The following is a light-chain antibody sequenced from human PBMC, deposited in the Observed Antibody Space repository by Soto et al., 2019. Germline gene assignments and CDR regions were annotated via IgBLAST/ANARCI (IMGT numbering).Light chain of an antibody. CDR3: QQCGTPPLT. Sequence: EVVLTQSPGTLSLSPGEGATLSCRASQSVGNIYLAWYQQKPGQAPRLLFYDASSRATGIPDRFSASGSGTDFTLTISRLEPEDDAVYYCQQCGTPPLTFGGGTKVQIK. J-gene: IGKJ4*01. CDR2: DAS. CDR1: QSVGNIY. V-gene: IGKV3-20*01.